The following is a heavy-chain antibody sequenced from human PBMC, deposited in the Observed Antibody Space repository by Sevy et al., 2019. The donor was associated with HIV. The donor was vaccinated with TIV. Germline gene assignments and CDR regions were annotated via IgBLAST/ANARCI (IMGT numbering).Heavy chain of an antibody. Sequence: SETLSLTCIVSGGSISSGSYYWGWIRQPPGKGLEWIGSIYYSGNTYYNPSLKSRVTISVDTSKKQFSLKLSSVTAADTAVYYCATRLGYCSGTSCYPPEYFHHWGQGTLVTVSS. CDR2: IYYSGNT. J-gene: IGHJ1*01. CDR3: ATRLGYCSGTSCYPPEYFHH. V-gene: IGHV4-39*01. CDR1: GGSISSGSYY. D-gene: IGHD2-15*01.